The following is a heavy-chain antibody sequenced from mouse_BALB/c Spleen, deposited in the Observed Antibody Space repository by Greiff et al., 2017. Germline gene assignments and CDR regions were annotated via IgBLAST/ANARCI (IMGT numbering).Heavy chain of an antibody. Sequence: EVKLVESGGGLVKPGGSLKLSCAASGSTFSDYYMYWVRQTPEKRLEWVATISDGGSYTYYPDSVKGRFTISRDNAKNNLYLQMSSLKSEDTAMYYCASYYRYDGAYWGQGTLVTVSA. J-gene: IGHJ3*01. V-gene: IGHV5-4*02. CDR3: ASYYRYDGAY. CDR2: ISDGGSYT. D-gene: IGHD2-14*01. CDR1: GSTFSDYY.